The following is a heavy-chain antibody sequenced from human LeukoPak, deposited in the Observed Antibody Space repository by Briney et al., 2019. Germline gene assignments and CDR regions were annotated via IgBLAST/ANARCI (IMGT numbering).Heavy chain of an antibody. V-gene: IGHV3-23*01. CDR1: GFNFWNTG. CDR2: IGGGGSDT. CDR3: AKSGLNRFDY. Sequence: SGGSLRLSCAVAGFNFWNTGMSWVRQAPGKGLEWVSAIGGGGSDTKYTDSVKGRFTILRDISKNTLYLQMNSLRAEDTAVYYCAKSGLNRFDYWGQGTLVTVSS. J-gene: IGHJ4*02. D-gene: IGHD2-15*01.